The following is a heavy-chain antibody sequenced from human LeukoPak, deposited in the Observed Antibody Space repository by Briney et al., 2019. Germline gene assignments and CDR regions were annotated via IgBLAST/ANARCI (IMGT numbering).Heavy chain of an antibody. J-gene: IGHJ5*02. CDR1: GFTFTDYY. CDR2: ISDSGGTK. CDR3: ARGAGPLFDP. V-gene: IGHV3-11*01. Sequence: GGSLRLSCAASGFTFTDYYMSWIRQAPGKGLEWISYISDSGGTKHYADSVKGRFTISRDNAKNSLYLRTNSLRAEDTAVYYCARGAGPLFDPWGQGTLVTVSS.